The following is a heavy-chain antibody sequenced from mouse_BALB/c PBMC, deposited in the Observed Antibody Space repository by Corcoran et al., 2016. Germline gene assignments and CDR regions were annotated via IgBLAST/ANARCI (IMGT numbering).Heavy chain of an antibody. CDR3: ARSGTVVATDYAMDY. CDR1: GFSLRTSGMG. CDR2: IYWDDDK. D-gene: IGHD1-1*01. J-gene: IGHJ4*01. V-gene: IGHV8-12*01. Sequence: QVTLKESGPGILQPSQTLSLTCSFSGFSLRTSGMGVSWIRQPSGKGLEWLAHIYWDDDKRYNPSLKSRLTNSKDTSRNQVFLKITSVDTADTATYYCARSGTVVATDYAMDYWGQGTSVTVSS.